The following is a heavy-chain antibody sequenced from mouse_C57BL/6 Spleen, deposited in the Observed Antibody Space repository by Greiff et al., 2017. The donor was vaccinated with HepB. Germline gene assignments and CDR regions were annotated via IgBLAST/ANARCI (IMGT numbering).Heavy chain of an antibody. J-gene: IGHJ3*01. CDR3: ARRYGSSPFAY. D-gene: IGHD1-1*01. CDR1: GYTFTSYW. CDR2: IYPSDSET. V-gene: IGHV1-61*01. Sequence: QVQLQQPGAELVRPGSSVKLSCKASGYTFTSYWMDWVKQRPGQGLEWIGNIYPSDSETHYNQKFKDKATLTVDTSSSTAYMQLSSLTSEDSAVYYCARRYGSSPFAYWGQGTLVTVSA.